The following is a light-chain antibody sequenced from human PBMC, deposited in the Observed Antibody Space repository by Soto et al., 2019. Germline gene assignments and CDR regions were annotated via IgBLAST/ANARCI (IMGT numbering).Light chain of an antibody. Sequence: EIVLTQSPGTLSVSPGDRVPLSCRASQSVSSNYLAWFQQKPGQAPRLLIYGASSRATGIPDRFSGSGSGTDLTLTVSRLEPEDLAVYYCHQYASAPLTFGGGTKVDNK. J-gene: IGKJ4*01. V-gene: IGKV3-20*01. CDR1: QSVSSNY. CDR2: GAS. CDR3: HQYASAPLT.